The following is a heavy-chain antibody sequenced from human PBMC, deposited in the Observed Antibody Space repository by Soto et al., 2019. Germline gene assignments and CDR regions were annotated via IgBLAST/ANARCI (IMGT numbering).Heavy chain of an antibody. Sequence: SETLSLTCTVSGGSISSGGYYWSWIRHHPGKGLEWIGYIYYSGSTYYNPSLKSRVTISVDTSKNQFSLKLSSVTAADTAVYYCARGSNSGSYSDFDYWGQGTLVTVSS. CDR3: ARGSNSGSYSDFDY. CDR1: GGSISSGGYY. CDR2: IYYSGST. J-gene: IGHJ4*02. V-gene: IGHV4-31*03. D-gene: IGHD1-26*01.